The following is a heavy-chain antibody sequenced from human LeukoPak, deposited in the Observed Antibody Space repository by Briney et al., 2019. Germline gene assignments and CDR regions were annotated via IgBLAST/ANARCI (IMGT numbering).Heavy chain of an antibody. CDR2: ISSSSNYI. CDR3: AKETLYYYDSSGYYRYFDY. Sequence: GGSLRLSCAASGFTFSSYSMNWVRQAPGKGLEWVSSISSSSNYIYYADSVKGRFTISRDNAKNSLYLQMNSLRAEDTAVYYCAKETLYYYDSSGYYRYFDYWGQGTLVTVSS. V-gene: IGHV3-21*01. J-gene: IGHJ4*02. CDR1: GFTFSSYS. D-gene: IGHD3-22*01.